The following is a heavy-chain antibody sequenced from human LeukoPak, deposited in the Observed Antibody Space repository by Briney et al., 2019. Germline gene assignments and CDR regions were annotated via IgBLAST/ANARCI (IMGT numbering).Heavy chain of an antibody. CDR1: GFTFSSHR. V-gene: IGHV3-23*01. J-gene: IGHJ4*02. CDR2: ISGSGGST. CDR3: AKGYSHGY. Sequence: GGSLRLSCAASGFTFSSHRMPWVRQSPEKGLEWVSAISGSGGSTYYADSVKGRFTISRDNSKNTLYLQMNSLRAEDTAVYYCAKGYSHGYWGQGTLVTVSS. D-gene: IGHD5-18*01.